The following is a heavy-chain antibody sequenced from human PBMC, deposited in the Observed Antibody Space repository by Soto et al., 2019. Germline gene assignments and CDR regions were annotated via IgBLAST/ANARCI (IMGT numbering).Heavy chain of an antibody. D-gene: IGHD3-9*01. J-gene: IGHJ4*02. CDR2: IDPSDSYT. V-gene: IGHV5-10-1*01. CDR1: GCRVPNFW. Sequence: GESLKISCKGSGCRVPNFWITWVRQMPGKGLEWMGKIDPSDSYTDYNPTFQGHVTISVDRSISTSYLQWTSLKASDTAMYYCARGLRYFDRVFGLEYWGQGTRVTVSS. CDR3: ARGLRYFDRVFGLEY.